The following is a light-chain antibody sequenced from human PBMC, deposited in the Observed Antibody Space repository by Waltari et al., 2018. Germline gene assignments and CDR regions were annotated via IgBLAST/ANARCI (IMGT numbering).Light chain of an antibody. CDR3: QVWDTTSNHRV. CDR2: YDS. CDR1: DIGTKR. Sequence: SYVLTQPPSVSVAPGATARISCGGNDIGTKRVHWFQQRPSQAPVLVIYYDSDRPSGIPVGFSGFKSGNTATLTISRVEAGDEADYYGQVWDTTSNHRVFGGGTKLTVL. J-gene: IGLJ2*01. V-gene: IGLV3-21*04.